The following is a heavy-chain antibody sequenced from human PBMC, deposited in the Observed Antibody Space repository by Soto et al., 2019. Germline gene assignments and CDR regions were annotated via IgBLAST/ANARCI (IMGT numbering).Heavy chain of an antibody. Sequence: PSETLSLTCAVYGGSFSGYYWSWIRQPPGKGLEWIGEINHSGSTNYNPSLKSRVTISVDTSKNQFSLKLSSVTAADTAVYYRARGLNPTSSSWKYYYYYYGMDVWGQGTTVTVSS. CDR3: ARGLNPTSSSWKYYYYYYGMDV. D-gene: IGHD6-13*01. J-gene: IGHJ6*02. CDR2: INHSGST. V-gene: IGHV4-34*01. CDR1: GGSFSGYY.